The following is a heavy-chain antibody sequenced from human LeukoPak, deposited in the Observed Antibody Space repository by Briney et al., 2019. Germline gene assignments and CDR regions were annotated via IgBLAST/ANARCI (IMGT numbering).Heavy chain of an antibody. D-gene: IGHD1-26*01. J-gene: IGHJ4*02. V-gene: IGHV3-23*01. CDR2: IRDSGSST. CDR1: GFTFSRHA. CDR3: AKVSASYYADYFDY. Sequence: PGGSLRLSCAASGFTFSRHAMSWVRQAPGKGLEWVSGIRDSGSSTFYADSVKGRFTISRDNSKNTLYLQMNSLRGEDTAIYYCAKVSASYYADYFDYWGQGTLVTVSS.